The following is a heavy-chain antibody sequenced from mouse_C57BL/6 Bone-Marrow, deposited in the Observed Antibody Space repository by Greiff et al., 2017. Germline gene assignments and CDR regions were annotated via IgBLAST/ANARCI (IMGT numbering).Heavy chain of an antibody. CDR2: ISSGGSYT. Sequence: EVKLVESGGDLVKPGGSLKLSCAASGFTFSSYGLSWVRQTPDKRLEWVATISSGGSYTYYPDSVKGRFTISRDNAKNTLYLQMSSLKSEDTAMYYCARLSYYSRPRDYWGQGTSVTVPS. CDR3: ARLSYYSRPRDY. V-gene: IGHV5-6*01. D-gene: IGHD2-12*01. CDR1: GFTFSSYG. J-gene: IGHJ4*01.